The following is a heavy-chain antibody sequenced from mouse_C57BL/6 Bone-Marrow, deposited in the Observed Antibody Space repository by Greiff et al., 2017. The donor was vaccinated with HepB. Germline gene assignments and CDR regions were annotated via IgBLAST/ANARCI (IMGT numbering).Heavy chain of an antibody. CDR3: ARGDWACAY. V-gene: IGHV1-64*01. Sequence: QVHVKQPGAELVKPGASVKLSCKASGYTFTSYWMPWVKQRPGQGLEWIGMIHPNSGSTNYNETFKSKATLTVDKSSSTAYMQLSSLTSEDSAVYYWARGDWACAYWGQGTLVTVSA. CDR2: IHPNSGST. D-gene: IGHD4-1*01. CDR1: GYTFTSYW. J-gene: IGHJ3*01.